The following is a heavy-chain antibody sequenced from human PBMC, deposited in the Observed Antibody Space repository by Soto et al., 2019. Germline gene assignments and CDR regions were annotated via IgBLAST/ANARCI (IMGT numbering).Heavy chain of an antibody. CDR3: VRDPNIVATITPYFDY. D-gene: IGHD5-12*01. J-gene: IGHJ4*02. Sequence: QVQLVESGGGVVQPGRSLRLSCAASGFTFSSYAMHWVRQAPGKGLEWVAVISYDGSNKYYADSVKGRFTISRDNSKNTLYLQMNSLRAEDTAVYYCVRDPNIVATITPYFDYWGQGTLVTVSS. CDR1: GFTFSSYA. V-gene: IGHV3-30-3*01. CDR2: ISYDGSNK.